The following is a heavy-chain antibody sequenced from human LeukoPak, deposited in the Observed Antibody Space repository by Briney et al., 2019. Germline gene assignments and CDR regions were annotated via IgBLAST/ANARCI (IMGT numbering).Heavy chain of an antibody. Sequence: PGGSLRLSCAASGFTFSSYAMSWVRQAPGKGLEWVSAISGSGGSTYYADSVKGRFTISRDNSKNTLYLQMNSLRAEDTAVYYCAKDERFGEIRRPGAFDIWGQGTMVTVSS. CDR1: GFTFSSYA. V-gene: IGHV3-23*01. J-gene: IGHJ3*02. D-gene: IGHD3-10*01. CDR3: AKDERFGEIRRPGAFDI. CDR2: ISGSGGST.